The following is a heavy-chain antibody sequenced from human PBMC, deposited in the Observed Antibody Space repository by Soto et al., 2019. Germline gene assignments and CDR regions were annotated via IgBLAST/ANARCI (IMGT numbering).Heavy chain of an antibody. CDR2: IYYSGST. V-gene: IGHV4-59*01. J-gene: IGHJ3*02. Sequence: SETLSLTCTVSGGSISSYYWSWIRQPPGKGLEWIGYIYYSGSTNYNPSLKSRVTISVDTSKNQFSLKLSSVTAADTAVYYCARDRPDYGGNSAAFDIWGQGTMVTVSS. CDR1: GGSISSYY. CDR3: ARDRPDYGGNSAAFDI. D-gene: IGHD4-17*01.